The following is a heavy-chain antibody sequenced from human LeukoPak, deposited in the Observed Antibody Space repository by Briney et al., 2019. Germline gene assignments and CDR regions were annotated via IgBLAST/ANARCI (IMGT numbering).Heavy chain of an antibody. D-gene: IGHD3-10*01. Sequence: SETLSLTCAVYGGSSSGYYWSWIRQPPGKGLEWIGETNHSGSTNYNPSLKSRVTISVDTSKNQFSLKLSSVTAADTAVYYCARFGELLSSGDYWGQGTLVTVSS. CDR1: GGSSSGYY. CDR2: TNHSGST. CDR3: ARFGELLSSGDY. V-gene: IGHV4-34*01. J-gene: IGHJ4*02.